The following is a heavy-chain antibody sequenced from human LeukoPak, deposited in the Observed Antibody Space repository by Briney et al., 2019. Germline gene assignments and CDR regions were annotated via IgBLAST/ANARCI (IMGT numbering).Heavy chain of an antibody. CDR2: INHSGST. CDR3: ARGNYYGSGSHVDY. J-gene: IGHJ4*02. Sequence: KPSETLSLTCAVYGGSFSGYYWSWIRQPPGKGLEWIGEINHSGSTNYNPSLKSRVTISVDTSKNQFSLKLSSVTAADTAVYYCARGNYYGSGSHVDYWGQGTLVTVSS. V-gene: IGHV4-34*01. D-gene: IGHD3-10*01. CDR1: GGSFSGYY.